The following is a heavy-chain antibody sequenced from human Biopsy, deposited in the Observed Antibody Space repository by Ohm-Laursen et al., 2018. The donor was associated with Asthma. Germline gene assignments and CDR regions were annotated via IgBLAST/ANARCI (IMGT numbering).Heavy chain of an antibody. Sequence: SLRLSCSASGFTFSSYGMHWVRQAPGKGLEWVAVIWYDGSNKYYADSVKGRFTISRDNSKNTLYLQMNSLRAEDTAVYYCVRDGTDDAFDIWGQGTVVSVSS. D-gene: IGHD1-1*01. CDR2: IWYDGSNK. V-gene: IGHV3-33*01. J-gene: IGHJ3*02. CDR1: GFTFSSYG. CDR3: VRDGTDDAFDI.